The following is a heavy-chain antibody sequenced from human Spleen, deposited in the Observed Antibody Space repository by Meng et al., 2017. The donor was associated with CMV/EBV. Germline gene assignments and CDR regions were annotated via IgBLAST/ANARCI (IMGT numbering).Heavy chain of an antibody. Sequence: GESLKISCAASGFTFSSYEMNWVRQAPGKGLEWVANIKLDGSEQYYVDSVKGRFTISRDNAKNSLYLQMNSLRAEDTAVYYCARRRGTYNFDYWGQGTLVTVSS. J-gene: IGHJ4*02. CDR2: IKLDGSEQ. CDR1: GFTFSSYE. CDR3: ARRRGTYNFDY. V-gene: IGHV3-7*01. D-gene: IGHD3/OR15-3a*01.